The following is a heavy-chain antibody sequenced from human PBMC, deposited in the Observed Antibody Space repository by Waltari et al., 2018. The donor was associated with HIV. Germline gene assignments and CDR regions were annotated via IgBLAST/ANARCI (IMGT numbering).Heavy chain of an antibody. Sequence: QVQLQQSGPGLVKPSQTLSLTCAISGASVPSHRAAWNWIRQSPSRGLEWLGRTYYMSKWYNDYALFVEGRVTITPDTSGNQFSLQLNSVTPEDTAVYYCARGSNKLLDYWGQGTLVTVSS. CDR2: TYYMSKWYN. V-gene: IGHV6-1*01. CDR3: ARGSNKLLDY. J-gene: IGHJ4*02. D-gene: IGHD1-26*01. CDR1: GASVPSHRAA.